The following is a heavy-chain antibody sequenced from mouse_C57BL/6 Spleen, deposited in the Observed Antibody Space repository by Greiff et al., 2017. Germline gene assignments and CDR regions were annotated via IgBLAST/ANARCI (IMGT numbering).Heavy chain of an antibody. V-gene: IGHV1-69*01. J-gene: IGHJ2*01. Sequence: QVQLQQPGAELVMPGASVKLSCKASGYTFTSYWMHWVKQRPGQGLEWIGEIDPSDSYTNYNQKFKGKSTLTVDKSTSAAYMQLSSLTSEDSAVYYCARSSYYYGSRYFDYWGQGTTLTVSS. D-gene: IGHD1-1*01. CDR2: IDPSDSYT. CDR1: GYTFTSYW. CDR3: ARSSYYYGSRYFDY.